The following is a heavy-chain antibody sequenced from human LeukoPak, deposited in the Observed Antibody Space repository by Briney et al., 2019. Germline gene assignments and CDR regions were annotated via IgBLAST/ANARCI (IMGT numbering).Heavy chain of an antibody. Sequence: ASVKVSCKASGYTFTGYYMHWVRQAPGQGLEWVGWINPNTGGTNYAQRFQGRVTMTRDTSISTAYMELSRLSSDDTAIYYCASTSSQEGMDVWGQGTLVTVSS. J-gene: IGHJ4*02. CDR3: ASTSSQEGMDV. CDR2: INPNTGGT. V-gene: IGHV1-2*02. CDR1: GYTFTGYY. D-gene: IGHD6-13*01.